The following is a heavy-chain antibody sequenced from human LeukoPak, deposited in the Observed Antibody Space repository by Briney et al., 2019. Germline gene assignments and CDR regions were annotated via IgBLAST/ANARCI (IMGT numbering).Heavy chain of an antibody. CDR2: ISGSGGST. Sequence: QTGGSLRLSCAASGFTFSSYAMSWVRQAPGKGLGWVSAISGSGGSTYYADSVKGRFTISRDNSKNTLYLQMNSLRAEDTAVYYCAKDTAAAGLMTRWGQGTLVTVSS. V-gene: IGHV3-23*01. CDR3: AKDTAAAGLMTR. D-gene: IGHD6-13*01. J-gene: IGHJ4*02. CDR1: GFTFSSYA.